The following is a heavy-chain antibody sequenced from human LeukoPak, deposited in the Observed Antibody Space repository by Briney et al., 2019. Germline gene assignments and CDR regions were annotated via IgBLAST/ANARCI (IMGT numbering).Heavy chain of an antibody. J-gene: IGHJ4*02. V-gene: IGHV4-59*08. D-gene: IGHD1-14*01. Sequence: PSETLSLNGSVCGFSISTFYWIWLRQPPGQGVGLIGFIYYGESTNYNHALKSRVTISVDTSKNQYSLKLSSVTAADTAVYYCSRQSGAGIDFWGQGTLVTVSS. CDR2: IYYGEST. CDR3: SRQSGAGIDF. CDR1: GFSISTFY.